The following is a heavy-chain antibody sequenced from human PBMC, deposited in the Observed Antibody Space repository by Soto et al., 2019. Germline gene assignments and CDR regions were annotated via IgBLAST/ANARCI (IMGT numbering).Heavy chain of an antibody. CDR3: ARSTDRYYFDY. V-gene: IGHV1-46*01. J-gene: IGHJ4*02. Sequence: GASVKVSCKASGYTFINYYLHWVRLAPGQGLEWLGMINPSSGDTTSAQKFQARVTMTRGSSSRTVDLDLSSLRSDDTAVYYCARSTDRYYFDYWGQGTLVTVSS. D-gene: IGHD1-1*01. CDR2: INPSSGDT. CDR1: GYTFINYY.